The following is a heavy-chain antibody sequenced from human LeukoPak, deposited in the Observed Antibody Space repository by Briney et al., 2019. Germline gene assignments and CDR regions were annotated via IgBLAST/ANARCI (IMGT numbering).Heavy chain of an antibody. Sequence: SETLSLTCAVYGGSFSGYYWSWIRQPPGKGLEWIGEINHSGGTKYNPSLKSRVTISVDTSKNQFSLKLSSVTAADTAMYYCARAVRDRGVILPWFDPWGQGTLVTVSS. D-gene: IGHD3-10*01. J-gene: IGHJ5*02. V-gene: IGHV4-34*01. CDR3: ARAVRDRGVILPWFDP. CDR1: GGSFSGYY. CDR2: INHSGGT.